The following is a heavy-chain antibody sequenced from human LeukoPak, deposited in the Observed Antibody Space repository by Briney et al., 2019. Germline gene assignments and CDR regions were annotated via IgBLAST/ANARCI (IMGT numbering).Heavy chain of an antibody. CDR1: GGSTSSSSSY. V-gene: IGHV4-39*02. D-gene: IGHD3-3*01. Sequence: PSETLSLTRTVSGGSTSSSSSYWGWIRQPPGKGLEWIGSIYYSGSTYYNPSLKCRVTISVDTSKNQFSLKLSSMTAADTAVYYCARDWSGGPIDLWGQGTQVTVSS. J-gene: IGHJ5*02. CDR2: IYYSGST. CDR3: ARDWSGGPIDL.